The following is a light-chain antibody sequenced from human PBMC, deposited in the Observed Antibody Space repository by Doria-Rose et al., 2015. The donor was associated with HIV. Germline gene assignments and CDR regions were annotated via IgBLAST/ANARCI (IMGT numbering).Light chain of an antibody. Sequence: RMTQSPSSLSASIGDRVTITCRASQTVSTYLNWFQQEPGKAPKLLIYAASRLQSGVPSRFSGSGSGTDFTLTISGLQPGDFATYYCQQTYSSPPWTFGQATKAEMK. CDR3: QQTYSSPPWT. CDR2: AAS. CDR1: QTVSTY. V-gene: IGKV1-39*01. J-gene: IGKJ1*01.